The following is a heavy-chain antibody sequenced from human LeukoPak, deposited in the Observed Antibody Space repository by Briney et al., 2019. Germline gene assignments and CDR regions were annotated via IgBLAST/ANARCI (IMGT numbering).Heavy chain of an antibody. CDR3: ARQIAVADKAGFDH. CDR1: GGSISSYY. D-gene: IGHD6-19*01. V-gene: IGHV4-4*07. CDR2: IYTTGST. J-gene: IGHJ4*02. Sequence: SETLALTCTVSGGSISSYYWTWIRQPAGKGLEWIGRIYTTGSTNYNPSLNSRVTMSVDTSKNQFSLKLSSVTAADTAVYYCARQIAVADKAGFDHWGQGTLVTVSS.